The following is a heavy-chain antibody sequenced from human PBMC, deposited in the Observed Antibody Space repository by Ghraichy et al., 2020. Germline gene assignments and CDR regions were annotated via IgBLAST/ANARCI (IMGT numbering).Heavy chain of an antibody. Sequence: SETLSLTCTVSGGSISSGGYYWSWIRQHPGKGLEWIGYIYYSGSTYYNPSLKSRVTISVDTSKNQFSLKLSSVTAADTAVYYCARARTPHDYSNYGAWFDPWGQGTLVTVSS. CDR3: ARARTPHDYSNYGAWFDP. V-gene: IGHV4-31*03. CDR1: GGSISSGGYY. CDR2: IYYSGST. J-gene: IGHJ5*02. D-gene: IGHD4-11*01.